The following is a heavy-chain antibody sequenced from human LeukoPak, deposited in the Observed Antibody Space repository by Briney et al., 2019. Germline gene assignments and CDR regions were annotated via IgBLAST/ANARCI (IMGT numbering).Heavy chain of an antibody. CDR2: KSVRGGST. V-gene: IGHV3-23*01. CDR3: AKVYSGSYTTYYFDY. D-gene: IGHD1-26*01. CDR1: VFTFRSFA. J-gene: IGHJ4*02. Sequence: PWRSLCLSCAVSVFTFRSFAMRGVCPGPPGRRWWGSAKSVRGGSTYYTGSVKGRFTISRDNSKNQLYLQMNSVRAEDTAVYYCAKVYSGSYTTYYFDYWGQGTLVTVSS.